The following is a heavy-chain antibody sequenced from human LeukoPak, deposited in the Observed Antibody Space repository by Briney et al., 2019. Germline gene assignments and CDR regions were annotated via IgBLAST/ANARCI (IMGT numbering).Heavy chain of an antibody. D-gene: IGHD2-15*01. CDR2: INGSSSDT. CDR3: ARRGTTYCTVDSCHPNWFDP. CDR1: GGSISYYY. V-gene: IGHV3-11*03. J-gene: IGHJ5*02. Sequence: PSETLSLTCTVSGGSISYYYWSWIRQPPGKGLEWISYINGSSSDTKYADSVKGRFTISRDNAKNSVYLLMNSLRAEDTAVYYCARRGTTYCTVDSCHPNWFDPWGQGTLVTVSS.